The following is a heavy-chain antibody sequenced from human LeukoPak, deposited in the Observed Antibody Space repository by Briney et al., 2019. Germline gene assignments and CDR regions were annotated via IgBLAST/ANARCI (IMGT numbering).Heavy chain of an antibody. V-gene: IGHV4-59*01. CDR1: GGSISSYY. CDR3: AREGIAVAGDYYGMDV. CDR2: IYYSGST. Sequence: SETLSPTCTVSGGSISSYYWSWIRQPPGKGLEWIGYIYYSGSTNYNPSLKSRVTISVDTSKNQFSLKLSSVTAADTAVYYCAREGIAVAGDYYGMDVWGQGTTVTVSS. D-gene: IGHD6-19*01. J-gene: IGHJ6*02.